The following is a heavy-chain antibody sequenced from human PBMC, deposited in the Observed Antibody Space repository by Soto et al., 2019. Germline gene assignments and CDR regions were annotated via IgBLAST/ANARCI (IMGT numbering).Heavy chain of an antibody. D-gene: IGHD3-3*01. Sequence: SETLSLTCTVSGGSISSYYWSWIRQPPGKGLEWIGYIYYSGSTNYNPSLKSRVTISVDTSKNQFSLKLSSVTAADTAVYYCARDEGRGHYDFWSGSPFSGMDVWGQGTTVTVSS. J-gene: IGHJ6*02. CDR1: GGSISSYY. V-gene: IGHV4-59*01. CDR3: ARDEGRGHYDFWSGSPFSGMDV. CDR2: IYYSGST.